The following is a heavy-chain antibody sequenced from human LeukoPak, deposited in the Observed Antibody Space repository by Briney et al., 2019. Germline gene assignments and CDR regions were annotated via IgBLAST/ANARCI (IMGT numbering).Heavy chain of an antibody. V-gene: IGHV4-39*07. Sequence: SETLSLTCTVSGGSISSSSYYWGWIRQPPGKGLEWIGSIYYSGSTYYNPSLKSRVTISVDTSKNQFSLKLSSVTAADTAVYYCARAKLYYDNDAFDIWGQGTMVTVSS. CDR3: ARAKLYYDNDAFDI. D-gene: IGHD3-9*01. CDR1: GGSISSSSYY. CDR2: IYYSGST. J-gene: IGHJ3*02.